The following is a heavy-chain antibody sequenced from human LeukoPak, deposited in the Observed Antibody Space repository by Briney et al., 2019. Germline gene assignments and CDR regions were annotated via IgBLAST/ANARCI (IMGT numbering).Heavy chain of an antibody. CDR1: GFIVNDNH. D-gene: IGHD4-11*01. CDR3: TRTYSDYDSYYGMDV. CDR2: VNRGGST. V-gene: IGHV3-66*01. Sequence: PGGSLRLSCAASGFIVNDNHMAWVRQAPGKGLEWVSVVNRGGSTSYADSVMDRVTISRDHSKNKLFLLLNNLRAEDTALYYGTRTYSDYDSYYGMDVWGQGTTVTVSS. J-gene: IGHJ6*02.